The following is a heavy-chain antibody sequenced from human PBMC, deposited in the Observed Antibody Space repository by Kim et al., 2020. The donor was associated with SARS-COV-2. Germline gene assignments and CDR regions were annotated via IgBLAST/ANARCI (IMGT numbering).Heavy chain of an antibody. CDR1: GFTFSSYA. CDR3: ARDSSGWYNYFDY. J-gene: IGHJ4*02. Sequence: GGSLRLSCAASGFTFSSYAMHWVRQAPGKGLEWVAVISYDGSNKYYADSVKGRFTISRDNSKNTLYLQMNSLRAEDTAVYYCARDSSGWYNYFDYWGQGTLVTVSS. V-gene: IGHV3-30*04. CDR2: ISYDGSNK. D-gene: IGHD6-19*01.